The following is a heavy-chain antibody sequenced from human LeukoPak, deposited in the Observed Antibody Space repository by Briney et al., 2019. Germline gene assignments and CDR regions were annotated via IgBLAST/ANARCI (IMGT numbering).Heavy chain of an antibody. J-gene: IGHJ6*03. CDR3: AKEAPRYYYYMDV. V-gene: IGHV3-48*03. CDR1: GFTFSSYE. Sequence: AGGSLRLSCAASGFTFSSYEMNWVRQAPGKGLEWVSYISSSGSTIYYADSVKGRFTISRDNSKNTLYLQMNTLRAEDTAVYYCAKEAPRYYYYMDVWGKGTTVTISS. CDR2: ISSSGSTI.